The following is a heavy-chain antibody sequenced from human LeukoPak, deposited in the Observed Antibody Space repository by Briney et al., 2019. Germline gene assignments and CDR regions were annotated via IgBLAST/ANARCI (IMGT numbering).Heavy chain of an antibody. V-gene: IGHV1-46*01. D-gene: IGHD1-1*01. CDR1: GYTFTNYY. CDR2: INPNGGST. CDR3: ARVLDSYFDY. Sequence: ASVKISCKASGYTFTNYYIHWVRQAPGQGLEWVGLINPNGGSTGYAQRFQGRVTVTTDTSTSTVYMELSSLRSEDTAVYYCARVLDSYFDYWGQGTLVTVSS. J-gene: IGHJ4*02.